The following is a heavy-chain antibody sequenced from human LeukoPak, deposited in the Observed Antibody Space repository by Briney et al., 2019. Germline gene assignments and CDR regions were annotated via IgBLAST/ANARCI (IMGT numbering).Heavy chain of an antibody. J-gene: IGHJ4*02. CDR1: GGSISSSNW. Sequence: PSGTLSLTCGVSGGSISSSNWWSWGRQPPGKGLEWMGEIYHSGSTNYNPSLKSRVTISVNTFKNQFSLKLSSVTAADTAIYFCARGFCSGGTCYRTFFDYWGQGTLVTVSS. CDR2: IYHSGST. D-gene: IGHD2-15*01. CDR3: ARGFCSGGTCYRTFFDY. V-gene: IGHV4-4*02.